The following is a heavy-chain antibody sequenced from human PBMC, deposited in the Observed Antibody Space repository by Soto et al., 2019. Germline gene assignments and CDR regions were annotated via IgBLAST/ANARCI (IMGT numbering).Heavy chain of an antibody. Sequence: QVQLVQSGPEVKKPGASVKVSCKASAYTFTSYGITWLRQAPGQGLDWMGWISAYNGNTNYAQKFQGRVTMATDTSTITAYMELRSLTSDDTAVYYCARDYGSGCYRFDPWGQGTLVTVSS. V-gene: IGHV1-18*01. J-gene: IGHJ5*02. CDR1: AYTFTSYG. D-gene: IGHD3-10*01. CDR3: ARDYGSGCYRFDP. CDR2: ISAYNGNT.